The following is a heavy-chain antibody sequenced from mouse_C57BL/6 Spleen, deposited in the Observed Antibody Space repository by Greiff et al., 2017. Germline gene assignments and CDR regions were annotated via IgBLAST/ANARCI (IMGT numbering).Heavy chain of an antibody. CDR1: GFSFNTYA. CDR2: IRSKSNNYAT. V-gene: IGHV10-1*01. Sequence: EADGGLVQPKGSLKLSCAASGFSFNTYAMNWVRQAPGKGLEWVARIRSKSNNYATYYADSVKDRFTISRDDSESMLYLQMNNLKTEDTAMYYCVREDYYGSSYGYFDVWGTGTTVTVSS. D-gene: IGHD1-1*01. J-gene: IGHJ1*03. CDR3: VREDYYGSSYGYFDV.